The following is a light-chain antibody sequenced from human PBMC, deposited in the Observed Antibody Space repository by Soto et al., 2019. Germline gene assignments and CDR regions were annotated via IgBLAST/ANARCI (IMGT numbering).Light chain of an antibody. CDR1: SSDVGAYDS. CDR3: CSSAPASTYV. J-gene: IGLJ1*01. Sequence: QSVLAQPASVSGSPGQSITISCTGTSSDVGAYDSVSWYQQHPHKAPQVIIYKGTQRPSGVSNRFSGSTSGNAASLTISGLQADDEADYCCCSSAPASTYVFGTGTQLTVL. CDR2: KGT. V-gene: IGLV2-23*01.